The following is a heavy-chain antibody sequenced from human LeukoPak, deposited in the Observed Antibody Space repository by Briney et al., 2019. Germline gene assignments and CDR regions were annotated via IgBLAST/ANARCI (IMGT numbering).Heavy chain of an antibody. V-gene: IGHV3-74*01. D-gene: IGHD5-12*01. CDR3: TTIRPGY. CDR2: IKDGGTTT. CDR1: GFTFSSYW. Sequence: GGCLRLSCAASGFTFSSYWIHWVRQVPGKGLVWVSRIKDGGTTTDYADSVKGRFTISRDDAKNTLCLQMNSLRAEDTAVYYCTTIRPGYWGQGTLVTVS. J-gene: IGHJ4*02.